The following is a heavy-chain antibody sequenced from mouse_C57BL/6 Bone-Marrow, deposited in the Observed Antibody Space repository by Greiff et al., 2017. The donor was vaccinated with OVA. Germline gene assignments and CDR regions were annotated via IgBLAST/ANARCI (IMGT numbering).Heavy chain of an antibody. CDR2: IDPENGDT. V-gene: IGHV14-4*01. Sequence: EVQLQESGAELVRPGASVKLSCTASGFNIKDDYMHWVKQRPEQGLEWIGWIDPENGDTEYASKFQGKATITADTSSNTAYLQLSSLTSEDTAVYYCTPFHFDYWGQGTTLTVSS. CDR3: TPFHFDY. CDR1: GFNIKDDY. J-gene: IGHJ2*01.